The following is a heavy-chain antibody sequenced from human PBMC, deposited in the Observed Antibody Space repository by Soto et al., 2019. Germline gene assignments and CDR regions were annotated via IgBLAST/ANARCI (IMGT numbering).Heavy chain of an antibody. J-gene: IGHJ6*03. CDR3: AKVGAGRGPIVVVPAQYYYYMDV. CDR2: ISGSGGST. Sequence: PAGSLRLSCAASGFTVSSYAMSWVRQAPGKGLEWVSAISGSGGSTYYADSVKGRFTISRDNSKNTLYLQMNSLRAEDTAVYYCAKVGAGRGPIVVVPAQYYYYMDVWGKGTTVTVSS. D-gene: IGHD2-2*01. CDR1: GFTVSSYA. V-gene: IGHV3-23*01.